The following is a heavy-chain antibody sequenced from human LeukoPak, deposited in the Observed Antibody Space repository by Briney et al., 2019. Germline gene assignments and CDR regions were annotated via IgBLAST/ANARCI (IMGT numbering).Heavy chain of an antibody. CDR3: AIDRKQWLGYYYYYMDV. Sequence: ASVKVSCKASGYTFTSYGISWVRQAPGQGLEWMGWISAYNGNTNYAQKLQGRVTMTTDTSTSTAYMELMSLRSDDTAVYYCAIDRKQWLGYYYYYMDVWGKGTTVTVSS. D-gene: IGHD6-19*01. CDR1: GYTFTSYG. V-gene: IGHV1-18*01. J-gene: IGHJ6*03. CDR2: ISAYNGNT.